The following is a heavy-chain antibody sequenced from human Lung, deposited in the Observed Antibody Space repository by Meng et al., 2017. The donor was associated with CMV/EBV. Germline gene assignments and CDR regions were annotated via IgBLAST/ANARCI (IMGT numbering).Heavy chain of an antibody. V-gene: IGHV4-4*02. D-gene: IGHD6-19*01. CDR2: IYHSGST. CDR3: ASFPPPGKQWLVTDY. J-gene: IGHJ4*02. Sequence: QWPLQESGPGLVKPSGSLSLTCAVSGGSISSSNWWSWVRQPPGKGLEWIGEIYHSGSTNYNPSLKSRVTISVDKSKNQFSLKLSSVTAADTAVYYCASFPPPGKQWLVTDYWGQGTLVTVSS. CDR1: GGSISSSNW.